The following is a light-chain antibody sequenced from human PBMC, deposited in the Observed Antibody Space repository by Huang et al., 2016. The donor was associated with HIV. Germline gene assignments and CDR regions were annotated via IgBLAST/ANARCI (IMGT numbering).Light chain of an antibody. V-gene: IGKV1-39*01. CDR3: QQSFSTPRT. J-gene: IGKJ1*01. CDR1: QTISSY. Sequence: DIQMTQSPSSLSAYVGDRITITCLASQTISSYVNWYQQKPGKAPQLLIYAASSLQSGVPSIFSGSGSGTDFTLTISSLQREDFATYYCQQSFSTPRTFGQGTKVEIK. CDR2: AAS.